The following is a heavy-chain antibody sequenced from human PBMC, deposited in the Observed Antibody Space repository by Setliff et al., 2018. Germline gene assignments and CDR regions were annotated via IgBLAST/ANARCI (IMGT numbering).Heavy chain of an antibody. J-gene: IGHJ4*02. Sequence: PSETLSLTCTVSGDSISSYYWSWIRQPPWKGLEWIGYIYTSGSTNYNPSLRSRVTISVDMSKNQSSLKLSSVTAADTAVYYCARGSYFDSSGYSPDYFDYWGRGTQVTVSS. CDR2: IYTSGST. CDR1: GDSISSYY. D-gene: IGHD3-22*01. CDR3: ARGSYFDSSGYSPDYFDY. V-gene: IGHV4-4*08.